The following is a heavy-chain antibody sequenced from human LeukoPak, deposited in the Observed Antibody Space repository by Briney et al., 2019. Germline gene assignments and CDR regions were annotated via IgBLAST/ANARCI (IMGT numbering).Heavy chain of an antibody. CDR3: ARQDIVVVVAATPSMDV. D-gene: IGHD2-15*01. J-gene: IGHJ6*02. V-gene: IGHV3-11*01. CDR1: GFTFSNAW. CDR2: ISSSGSTI. Sequence: GGSLRLSCAASGFTFSNAWMSWIRQAPGKGLEWVSYISSSGSTIYYADSVKGRFTISRDNAKNSLYLQMNSLRAEDTAVYYCARQDIVVVVAATPSMDVWGQGTTVTVSS.